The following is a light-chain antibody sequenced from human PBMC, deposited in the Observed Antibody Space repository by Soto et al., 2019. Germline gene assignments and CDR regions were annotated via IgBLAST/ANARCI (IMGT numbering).Light chain of an antibody. V-gene: IGLV2-14*01. CDR1: SSDVGGYDD. Sequence: QSALTQTASVSGSPGQSITISCTGTSSDVGGYDDVSWYQHHPGKAPKLLIYEVTNRPSGVSNRFSGSKSGHTASLTISGLQAEDEADYYCSSFTTSSTLVVFGGGTQLTVL. CDR2: EVT. J-gene: IGLJ2*01. CDR3: SSFTTSSTLVV.